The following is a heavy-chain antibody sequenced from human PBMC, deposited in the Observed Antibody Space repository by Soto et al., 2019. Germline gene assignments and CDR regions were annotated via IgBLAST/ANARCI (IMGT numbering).Heavy chain of an antibody. CDR1: GFTFSTYW. J-gene: IGHJ2*01. Sequence: EVQLVESGGGLVQPGGSLRLSCAASGFTFSTYWMTWVRQAPGKGLEWVANINLDGSEKYYVDSVKGRFSISRDNVKNSLYLQLNSLRAEDTALYYCARARIGLWGRGTLVTVSS. CDR3: ARARIGL. CDR2: INLDGSEK. V-gene: IGHV3-7*01.